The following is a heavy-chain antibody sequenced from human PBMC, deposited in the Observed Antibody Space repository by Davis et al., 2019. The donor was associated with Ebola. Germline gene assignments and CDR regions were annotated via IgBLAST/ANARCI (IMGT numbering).Heavy chain of an antibody. CDR3: ARGDFWCGSYRGGGGAHY. CDR2: ISHDGTNK. V-gene: IGHV3-30-3*01. CDR1: GFTFSSYA. J-gene: IGHJ4*02. D-gene: IGHD3-3*01. Sequence: GESLKISCVASGFTFSSYAMHWVRQAPGKGLDWVAVISHDGTNKHYADSVRGRFTISRENSKNTRHQQMNRLRAEDTAVYYCARGDFWCGSYRGGGGAHYWGQGTQVTVSS.